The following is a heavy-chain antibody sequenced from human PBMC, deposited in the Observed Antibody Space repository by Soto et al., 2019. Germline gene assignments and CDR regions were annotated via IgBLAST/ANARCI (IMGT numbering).Heavy chain of an antibody. J-gene: IGHJ4*02. V-gene: IGHV3-15*07. CDR2: IKSKTDGGTT. Sequence: GGYLRLSCAASGFTFSNAWMNWVRQAPGKGLEWVGRIKSKTDGGTTDYAAPVKGRFTISRDDSKNTLYLQMNSLKTEDTAVYYCTGDYGETQGFDYWCKGTLVTVST. D-gene: IGHD4-17*01. CDR1: GFTFSNAW. CDR3: TGDYGETQGFDY.